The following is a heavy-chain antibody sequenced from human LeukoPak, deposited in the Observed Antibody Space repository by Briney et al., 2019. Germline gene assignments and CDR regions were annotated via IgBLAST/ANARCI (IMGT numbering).Heavy chain of an antibody. Sequence: SETLSLTCTVSGGSISSYYWSWIRQPPEKGLEWIGYIYYSGSTNYNPSLKSRVTISVDTSKNQFSLKLSSVTAADTAVYYCAREGYYYYMDVWGKGTTVTVSS. CDR2: IYYSGST. J-gene: IGHJ6*03. V-gene: IGHV4-59*01. CDR3: AREGYYYYMDV. CDR1: GGSISSYY.